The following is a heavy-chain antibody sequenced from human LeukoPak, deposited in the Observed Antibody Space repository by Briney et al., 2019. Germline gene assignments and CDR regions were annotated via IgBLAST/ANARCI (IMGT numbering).Heavy chain of an antibody. CDR2: IIPIFGTA. CDR1: GGTFSSYA. CDR3: ARGYCSGGSCNEWFDP. Sequence: SVKVSCKASGGTFSSYAISWVRQAPGQGLEWMGGIIPIFGTANYAQKFRGGVTITADKSTSTAYMELSSLRSEDTAAYYCARGYCSGGSCNEWFDPWGQGTLVTASS. D-gene: IGHD2-15*01. J-gene: IGHJ5*02. V-gene: IGHV1-69*06.